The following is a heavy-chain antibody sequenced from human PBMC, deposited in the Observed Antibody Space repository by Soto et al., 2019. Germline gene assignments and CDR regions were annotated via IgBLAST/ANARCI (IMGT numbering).Heavy chain of an antibody. Sequence: EVPLVESGGGLVQPGGSLRLSCAASGFTFNTYSMNWVRQAPGKGLEWVSSISGSNTYIYYADSVKGRFTISRDNAKNSLYLQMDSLRAEDMAVYYCARDGVVGPRVDYWGQGTLVTVSS. J-gene: IGHJ4*02. CDR1: GFTFNTYS. D-gene: IGHD1-26*01. CDR2: ISGSNTYI. CDR3: ARDGVVGPRVDY. V-gene: IGHV3-21*01.